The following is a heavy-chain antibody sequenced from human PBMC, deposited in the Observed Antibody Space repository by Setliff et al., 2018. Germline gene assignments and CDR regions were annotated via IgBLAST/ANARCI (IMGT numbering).Heavy chain of an antibody. CDR3: ASFPHHDYGDYGAYYYYYYMDV. D-gene: IGHD4-17*01. CDR2: MYYSGTA. V-gene: IGHV4-59*08. J-gene: IGHJ6*03. CDR1: GGSVRGYY. Sequence: PSETLSLTCTVSGGSVRGYYWSWIRQPPGKGLEWIGYMYYSGTANYSPSLRSRLTISVDTSKNQFSLKLSSVTAADTAVYYCASFPHHDYGDYGAYYYYYYMDVWGKGTTVTVSS.